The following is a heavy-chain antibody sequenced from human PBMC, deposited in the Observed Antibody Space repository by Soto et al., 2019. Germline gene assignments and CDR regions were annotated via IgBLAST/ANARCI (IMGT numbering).Heavy chain of an antibody. D-gene: IGHD3-3*01. Sequence: SETLSLTCTVSGGSISSSSYYWGWIRQPPGKGLEWIGSIYYSGSTNYNPSLKSRVTISVDTSKNQFSLKLSSVTAADTAVYYCARGFGPRITIFGVVTALDYWGRGTLVTVSS. J-gene: IGHJ4*02. V-gene: IGHV4-39*01. CDR1: GGSISSSSYY. CDR3: ARGFGPRITIFGVVTALDY. CDR2: IYYSGST.